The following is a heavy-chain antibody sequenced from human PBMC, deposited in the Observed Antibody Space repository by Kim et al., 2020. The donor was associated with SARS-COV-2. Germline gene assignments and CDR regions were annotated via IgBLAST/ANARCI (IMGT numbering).Heavy chain of an antibody. CDR3: IRNSMVRGVIAAGDFDY. D-gene: IGHD3-10*01. CDR1: GGSISSSSYY. V-gene: IGHV4-39*01. J-gene: IGHJ4*02. Sequence: SETLSLTCTVSGGSISSSSYYWGWIRQPPGKGLEWIGSIYYSGSTYYNPSLKSRVTISVDTSKNQFSLKLSSVTAAGTAVYYCIRNSMVRGVIAAGDFDYWGQGTLVTVSS. CDR2: IYYSGST.